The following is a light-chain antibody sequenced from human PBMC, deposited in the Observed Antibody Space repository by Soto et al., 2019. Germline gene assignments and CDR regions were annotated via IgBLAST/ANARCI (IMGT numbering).Light chain of an antibody. Sequence: QSALTQPASVSGSPGQSITISCTGTSSDVGGYNYVSWYQQHPGKAPKLMIYDVNNRPSGVSNRFSGSKSGNTASLTISGRQADDDADNYCSPYTSGSSSLVLCGGTKL. CDR2: DVN. CDR3: SPYTSGSSSLV. J-gene: IGLJ3*02. CDR1: SSDVGGYNY. V-gene: IGLV2-14*01.